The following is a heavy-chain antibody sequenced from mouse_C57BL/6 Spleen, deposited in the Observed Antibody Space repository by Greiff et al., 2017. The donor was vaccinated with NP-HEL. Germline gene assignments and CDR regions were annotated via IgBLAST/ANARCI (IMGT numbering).Heavy chain of an antibody. CDR3: ARDYGSLYAMDY. V-gene: IGHV1-19*01. J-gene: IGHJ4*01. CDR1: GYTFTDYY. Sequence: EVQLQQSGPVLVKPGASVKMSCKASGYTFTDYYMNWVKQSHGKSLEWIGVINPYNGGTSYNQKFKGKATLTVDKSSSTAYMELNSLTSEDSAVYYCARDYGSLYAMDYWGQGTSVTVSS. D-gene: IGHD1-1*01. CDR2: INPYNGGT.